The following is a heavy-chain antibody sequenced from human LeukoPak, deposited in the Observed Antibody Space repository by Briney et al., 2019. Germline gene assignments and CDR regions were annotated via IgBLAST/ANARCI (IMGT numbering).Heavy chain of an antibody. CDR2: ISYDGSNK. CDR3: AKDQPGSGMDV. J-gene: IGHJ6*02. Sequence: GGSLRLSCAASGFTFSSYGMHWVRQASGKGLEWVAVISYDGSNKYYADSVKGRFTISRDNSKNTLYLQMNSLRAEDTAVYYCAKDQPGSGMDVWGQGTTVTVSS. D-gene: IGHD6-25*01. V-gene: IGHV3-30*18. CDR1: GFTFSSYG.